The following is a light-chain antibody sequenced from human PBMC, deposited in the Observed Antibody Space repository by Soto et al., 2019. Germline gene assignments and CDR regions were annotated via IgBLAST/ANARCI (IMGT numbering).Light chain of an antibody. CDR1: PGINTY. CDR2: EAS. J-gene: IGKJ3*01. CDR3: QSYNRFPFT. Sequence: DLQMTQSPSSLSASVGDRVTLTCRASPGINTYLAWYQQRPGHAPKLLIYEASTLQSGVPPRFSGTGSRTHFTLTISSLRPEDVGTYFCQSYNRFPFTFGPGTRVDLK. V-gene: IGKV1-27*01.